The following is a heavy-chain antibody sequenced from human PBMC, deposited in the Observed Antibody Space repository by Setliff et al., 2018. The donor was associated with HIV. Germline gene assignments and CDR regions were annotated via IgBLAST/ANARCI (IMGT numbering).Heavy chain of an antibody. V-gene: IGHV3-21*01. J-gene: IGHJ4*02. CDR3: ARERYYYDSSGLGTVNY. Sequence: PGGSLRLSCAASGFTFSSYSMNWVRQAPGKGLEWVSSISSSSSYIYYADSVKGRFTISRDNAKNSLYLQMNSLRAEDTAVYYCARERYYYDSSGLGTVNYWGQGTLVTVSS. CDR2: ISSSSSYI. CDR1: GFTFSSYS. D-gene: IGHD3-22*01.